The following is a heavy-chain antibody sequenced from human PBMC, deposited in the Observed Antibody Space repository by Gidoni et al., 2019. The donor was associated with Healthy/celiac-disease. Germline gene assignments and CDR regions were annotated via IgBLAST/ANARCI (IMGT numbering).Heavy chain of an antibody. CDR3: AKPPRYCSGGSCGDY. Sequence: EVQLLESGGGLVQPGGSLRLSCAASGFTFSSYAMSWVRQAPGKGLEWVSAISGSGGSTYYADSVKGRFTISRDNSKNTLYLQMNRLRAEDTAVYYCAKPPRYCSGGSCGDYWGQGTLVTVSS. V-gene: IGHV3-23*01. D-gene: IGHD2-15*01. J-gene: IGHJ4*02. CDR1: GFTFSSYA. CDR2: ISGSGGST.